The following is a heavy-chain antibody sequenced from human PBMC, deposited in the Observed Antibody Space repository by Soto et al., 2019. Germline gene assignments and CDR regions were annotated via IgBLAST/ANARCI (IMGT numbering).Heavy chain of an antibody. CDR1: GGSISSGDYY. CDR3: ARGSSVRGVGNYYYYYGMDV. V-gene: IGHV4-30-4*01. CDR2: IYYSGST. J-gene: IGHJ6*02. D-gene: IGHD3-10*01. Sequence: TSETLSLTCTVSGGSISSGDYYWSWIRQPPGKGLEWIGYIYYSGSTYYNPSLKSRVTISVDTSKNQFSLKLSSVTAADTAVYYCARGSSVRGVGNYYYYYGMDVWGQGTTVTVSS.